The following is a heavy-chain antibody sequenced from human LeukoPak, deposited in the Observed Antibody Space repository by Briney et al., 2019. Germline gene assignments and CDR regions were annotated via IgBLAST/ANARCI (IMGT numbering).Heavy chain of an antibody. J-gene: IGHJ4*02. CDR1: GFTFSSYG. V-gene: IGHV3-23*01. CDR2: VSGSGSGT. D-gene: IGHD6-19*01. CDR3: AKGKWLVPENYCFDY. Sequence: PGGTLRLSCAASGFTFSSYGMSWFRQAPGKGLEWVSTVSGSGSGTYYADSVKGRFTISRDNSKNTLYLQMNSLRAEDTAVYYCAKGKWLVPENYCFDYWGQGTLVTVSS.